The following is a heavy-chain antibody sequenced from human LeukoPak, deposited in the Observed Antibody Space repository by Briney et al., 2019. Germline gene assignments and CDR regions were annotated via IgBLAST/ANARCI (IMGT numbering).Heavy chain of an antibody. J-gene: IGHJ3*02. Sequence: GGSLRLSCAASGFTFSSYWMSWVRQAPGKGLEWVANIKQDGSGRYYVDSVKGRFTISRDNAKNSLYLQMNSLRAEDTAVYYCARDWYCSGGSCYSNDAFDIWGQGTMVTVSS. CDR1: GFTFSSYW. CDR2: IKQDGSGR. D-gene: IGHD2-15*01. CDR3: ARDWYCSGGSCYSNDAFDI. V-gene: IGHV3-7*01.